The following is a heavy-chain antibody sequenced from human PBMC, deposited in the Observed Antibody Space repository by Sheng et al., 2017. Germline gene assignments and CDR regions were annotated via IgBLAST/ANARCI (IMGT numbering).Heavy chain of an antibody. CDR2: LYYSGTT. Sequence: QLQLQESGPGLVKPSETLSLTCTVSGGSISTSGYYWGWIRQPPGKGLEWIGSLYYSGTTYDSPSLKSRVTISADTSKNQFSLRLNSVTAADTAVYYCAKGTMVLTRNYYFDSWGQGTWSPSP. J-gene: IGHJ4*02. CDR1: GGSISTSGYY. D-gene: IGHD2-8*01. CDR3: AKGTMVLTRNYYFDS. V-gene: IGHV4-39*01.